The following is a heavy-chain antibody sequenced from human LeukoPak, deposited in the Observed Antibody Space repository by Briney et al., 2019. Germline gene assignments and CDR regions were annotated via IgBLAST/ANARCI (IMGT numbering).Heavy chain of an antibody. CDR3: ARHSSHYYFDY. D-gene: IGHD6-13*01. J-gene: IGHJ4*02. Sequence: SSETLSLTCAVYGGSFSGYYWSWIRQPPGKGLEWIGYIYYSGSTNYNPSLKSRVTISVDTSKNQFSLKLSSVTAADTAVYYCARHSSHYYFDYWGQGTLVTVSS. CDR1: GGSFSGYY. CDR2: IYYSGST. V-gene: IGHV4-59*08.